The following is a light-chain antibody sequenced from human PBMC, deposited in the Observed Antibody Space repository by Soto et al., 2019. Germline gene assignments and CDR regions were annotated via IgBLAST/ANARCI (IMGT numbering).Light chain of an antibody. Sequence: EIVMTPSPATLSVSPGERATLSCRASQSVSSNLAWYQQKRGQGPRLLIYGASTRATGIPARFSGSGAGTEFTLTISSLQSEDFAVYYCHQYKNWPLWTFGQGTKVEI. V-gene: IGKV3-15*01. CDR2: GAS. CDR3: HQYKNWPLWT. J-gene: IGKJ1*01. CDR1: QSVSSN.